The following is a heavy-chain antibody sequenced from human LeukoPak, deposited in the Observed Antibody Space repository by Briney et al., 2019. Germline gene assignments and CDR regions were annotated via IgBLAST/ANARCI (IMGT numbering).Heavy chain of an antibody. CDR1: GFSFNAYE. D-gene: IGHD3-10*01. J-gene: IGHJ3*02. Sequence: GGSLRLSCAASGFSFNAYEMNWVRQAPGKGLEWVSNITPDTTVYYADSVKGRFTISRENAKNSLYLQMNSLRAGDTAVYYCARETGDVLLGAFDIWGQGTMVTVSP. CDR3: ARETGDVLLGAFDI. V-gene: IGHV3-69-1*02. CDR2: ITPDTTV.